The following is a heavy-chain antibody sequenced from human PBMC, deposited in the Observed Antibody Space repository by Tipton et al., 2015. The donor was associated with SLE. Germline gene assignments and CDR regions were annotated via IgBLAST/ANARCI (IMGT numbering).Heavy chain of an antibody. V-gene: IGHV4-39*07. D-gene: IGHD1-26*01. CDR3: ARRRMGATTGHYFDS. J-gene: IGHJ4*02. CDR1: GNSIKNNDYY. CDR2: IYYSGNT. Sequence: TLSLTCTVSGNSIKNNDYYWGWIRQPPGKGLEWIASIYYSGNTYYNPSLKSRVTISVETSKNEFSLNLSSVTAADTAVYYCARRRMGATTGHYFDSWGQGTLVTVSS.